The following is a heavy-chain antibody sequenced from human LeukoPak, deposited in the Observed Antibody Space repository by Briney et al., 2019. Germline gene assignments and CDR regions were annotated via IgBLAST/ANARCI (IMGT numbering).Heavy chain of an antibody. CDR2: ISSSGSTI. D-gene: IGHD2-15*01. J-gene: IGHJ3*02. Sequence: LSLTCAVYGGSFSGFHWSWIRQAPGKGLEWVSYISSSGSTIYYADSVKGRFTISRDNAKNSLYLQMNSLRAEDTAVYYCARDVSGNDAFDIWGQGTMVTVSS. V-gene: IGHV3-11*04. CDR3: ARDVSGNDAFDI. CDR1: GGSFSGFH.